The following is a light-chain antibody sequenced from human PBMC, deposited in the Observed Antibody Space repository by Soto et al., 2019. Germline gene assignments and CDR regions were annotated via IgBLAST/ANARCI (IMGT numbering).Light chain of an antibody. J-gene: IGLJ3*02. V-gene: IGLV2-14*03. Sequence: QSALTQPASVSGSPGESITISCTGSSSDVGGYNFVSWYQQHPGKAPRLMIFDVSSRPSEVSNRFSGSKSGNTASLTISVLQAEDEAEYFCSSYPSSSSTSLLFGGGTKLTVL. CDR2: DVS. CDR1: SSDVGGYNF. CDR3: SSYPSSSSTSLL.